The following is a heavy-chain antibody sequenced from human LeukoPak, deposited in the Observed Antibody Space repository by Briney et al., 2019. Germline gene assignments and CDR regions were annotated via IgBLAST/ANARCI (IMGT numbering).Heavy chain of an antibody. J-gene: IGHJ4*02. CDR3: ARGLGQLAPGGY. Sequence: PSESLSLTCAVYGASLSGYYWSWMRQAPGKGLEWIGEINHSGSTNYKPSLKSRVTISVDTFKNQFSLKLSSVTAADTAVYFCARGLGQLAPGGYWGQGTLVTVSS. CDR1: GASLSGYY. CDR2: INHSGST. V-gene: IGHV4-34*01. D-gene: IGHD6-6*01.